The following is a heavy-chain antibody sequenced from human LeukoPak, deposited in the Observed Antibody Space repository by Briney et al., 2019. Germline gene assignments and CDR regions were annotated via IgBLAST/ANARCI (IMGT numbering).Heavy chain of an antibody. J-gene: IGHJ4*02. Sequence: ASVKVSCKASGYTFNGYYLHWVRQAPGQGLEWMGWINPNSGGTNYAQKFQGRVTMTRDTSISTAYMELSRLRSDDTAVYYCARWMTTVITPDYWGQGTPVTVSS. CDR1: GYTFNGYY. D-gene: IGHD4-11*01. CDR3: ARWMTTVITPDY. V-gene: IGHV1-2*02. CDR2: INPNSGGT.